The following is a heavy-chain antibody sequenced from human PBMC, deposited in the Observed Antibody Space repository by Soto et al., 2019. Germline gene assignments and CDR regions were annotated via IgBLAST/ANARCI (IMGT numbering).Heavy chain of an antibody. D-gene: IGHD2-8*01. CDR1: GDSLTIGGHY. CDR2: IYHSGST. V-gene: IGHV4-31*03. J-gene: IGHJ3*01. CDR3: ARGGNGFLL. Sequence: PSETLSLTCSVSGDSLTIGGHYWTWIRQHPGKGLEWIGYIYHSGSTYYSPSLKSRVTISVDTSENQFSLKLTSMTAADTAVYNSARGGNGFLLWGQAKMVT.